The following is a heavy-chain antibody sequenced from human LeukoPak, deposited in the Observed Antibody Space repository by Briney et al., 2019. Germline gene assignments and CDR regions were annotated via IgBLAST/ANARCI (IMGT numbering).Heavy chain of an antibody. V-gene: IGHV4-30-2*01. Sequence: SETLSLTCGVSGASINSGGYSWSWIRQPPGKGLEWTGHISHSGSTYYNPSLKSRVTISVDRSKNQFSLKLTSATAADTAVYYCARQGYCSGTSCYAGGDWFDPWGQGTLVTVS. CDR1: GASINSGGYS. D-gene: IGHD2-2*01. CDR2: ISHSGST. CDR3: ARQGYCSGTSCYAGGDWFDP. J-gene: IGHJ5*02.